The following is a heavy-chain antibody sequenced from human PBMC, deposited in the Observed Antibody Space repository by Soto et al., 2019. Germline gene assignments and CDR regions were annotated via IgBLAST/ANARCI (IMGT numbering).Heavy chain of an antibody. J-gene: IGHJ6*02. CDR1: GYTFSSYG. CDR3: ARGGKYCTNGVCSSDGMDV. V-gene: IGHV1-18*01. D-gene: IGHD2-8*01. CDR2: ISVYNGNT. Sequence: QVKLVQSGAEVKKPGASVKVSCKASGYTFSSYGISWVRQAPGQGLEWMGWISVYNGNTNYAQKFQGRVTMTTDTSTRTAYMELRSLRSDDTAVYYCARGGKYCTNGVCSSDGMDVWGQGTRVTVSS.